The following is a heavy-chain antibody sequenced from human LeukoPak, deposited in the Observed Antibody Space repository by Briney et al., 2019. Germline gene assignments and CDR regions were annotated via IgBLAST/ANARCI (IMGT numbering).Heavy chain of an antibody. V-gene: IGHV1-18*01. CDR1: GYTFTSYG. CDR3: ARDRTYYGSGSPTY. Sequence: ASVKVSCKASGYTFTSYGISWVRQAPGQGLEWMGWISAYNGNTNYAQKLQGRVTMTTDTSTSTAYMELRSLRSDDTAVYYCARDRTYYGSGSPTYWGQGTLVTVSS. D-gene: IGHD3-10*01. CDR2: ISAYNGNT. J-gene: IGHJ4*02.